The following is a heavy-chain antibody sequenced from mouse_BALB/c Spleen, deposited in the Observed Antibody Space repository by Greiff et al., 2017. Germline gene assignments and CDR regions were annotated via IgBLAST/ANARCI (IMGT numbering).Heavy chain of an antibody. V-gene: IGHV2-6-7*01. CDR2: IWGDGST. Sequence: VHLVESGPGLVAPSQSLSITCTVSGFSLTGYGVNWVRQPPGKGLEWLGMIWGDGSTDYNSALKSRLSISKDNSKSQVFLKMNSLQTDDTARYYCARGGYDGGYAMDYWGQGTSVTVSS. J-gene: IGHJ4*01. CDR1: GFSLTGYG. CDR3: ARGGYDGGYAMDY. D-gene: IGHD2-2*01.